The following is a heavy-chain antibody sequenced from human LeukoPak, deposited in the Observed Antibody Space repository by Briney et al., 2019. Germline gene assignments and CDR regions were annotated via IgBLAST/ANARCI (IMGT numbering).Heavy chain of an antibody. CDR1: GYTFTSYG. V-gene: IGHV1-18*01. D-gene: IGHD4-11*01. CDR3: AREWEDYSKGGFDY. J-gene: IGHJ4*02. Sequence: ASVKVSCKASGYTFTSYGISWVRQAPGQGLEWMGWISAYNGNTNYAQKLQGRVTMTTDTSTSTAYMELRSLRSDDTAVYYCAREWEDYSKGGFDYWGQGTLVTVSS. CDR2: ISAYNGNT.